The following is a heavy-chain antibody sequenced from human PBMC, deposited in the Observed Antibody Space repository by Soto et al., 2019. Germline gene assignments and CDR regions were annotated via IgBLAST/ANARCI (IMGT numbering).Heavy chain of an antibody. V-gene: IGHV3-9*01. CDR3: VKDSYADFHRVLSTAEYFSDY. D-gene: IGHD2-15*01. J-gene: IGHJ4*01. CDR2: ITWNSGKI. CDR1: GFTFDDYA. Sequence: GGSLRLSCTASGFTFDDYAMHWVRQGPGRGLEWVSGITWNSGKIAYADSVKGRFTIARDDDNNSLYLQMNSLRPGDTALYYCVKDSYADFHRVLSTAEYFSDYWGHGTLVTVSS.